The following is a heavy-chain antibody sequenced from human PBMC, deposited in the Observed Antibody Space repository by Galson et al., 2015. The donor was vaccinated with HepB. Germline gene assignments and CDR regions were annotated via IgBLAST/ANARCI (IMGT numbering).Heavy chain of an antibody. D-gene: IGHD2-15*01. Sequence: SLRLSCAASGFTFSSYSMNWVRQAPGKGLEWVSSISSSSSYIYYADSVKGRFTISRDNAKNSLYLQMNSLRAEDTAVYYCARGLSGGSYNWFDPWGQGTLVTVSS. V-gene: IGHV3-21*01. CDR1: GFTFSSYS. CDR3: ARGLSGGSYNWFDP. CDR2: ISSSSSYI. J-gene: IGHJ5*02.